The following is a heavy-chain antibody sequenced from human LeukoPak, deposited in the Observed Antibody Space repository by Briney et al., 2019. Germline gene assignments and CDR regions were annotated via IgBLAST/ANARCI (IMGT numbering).Heavy chain of an antibody. J-gene: IGHJ4*02. D-gene: IGHD6-19*01. V-gene: IGHV5-51*01. CDR2: IYPGDSDT. CDR1: GYSFSTYW. CDR3: ARLLEGVAGTWGY. Sequence: GDSLKISCKGSGYSFSTYWIAWVRQVPGKGLECMGIIYPGDSDTRYSPSFQGQVTISADKSISTAYLQWSSLKASDTAMYYCARLLEGVAGTWGYWGQGTLVTVSS.